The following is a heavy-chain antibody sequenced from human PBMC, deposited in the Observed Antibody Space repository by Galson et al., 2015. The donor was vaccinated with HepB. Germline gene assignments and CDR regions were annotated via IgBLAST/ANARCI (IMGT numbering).Heavy chain of an antibody. V-gene: IGHV1-3*01. Sequence: SVKVSCKASGYTFTSYAMHWVRQAPGQRLEWMGWINAGNGNTKYSQKFQGRVTITRDTSASTAYMELSSLRSEDTAVYYCARGPGTHYDSSGYYYVYWFDPWGQGTLVTVSS. D-gene: IGHD3-22*01. CDR2: INAGNGNT. CDR1: GYTFTSYA. J-gene: IGHJ5*02. CDR3: ARGPGTHYDSSGYYYVYWFDP.